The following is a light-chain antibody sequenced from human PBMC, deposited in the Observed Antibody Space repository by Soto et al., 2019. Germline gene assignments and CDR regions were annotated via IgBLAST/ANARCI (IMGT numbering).Light chain of an antibody. CDR2: GAS. J-gene: IGKJ4*01. Sequence: DIQVTQSPSSLSASVGDRVTITCRASQTISSYLNWYQQKPGKAPKLLIYGASSLQSGVPSRFSGSGSGTDFTLTISSLQPEDSATYSCQQSYSSPRTFGGGTKVEIK. CDR3: QQSYSSPRT. CDR1: QTISSY. V-gene: IGKV1-39*01.